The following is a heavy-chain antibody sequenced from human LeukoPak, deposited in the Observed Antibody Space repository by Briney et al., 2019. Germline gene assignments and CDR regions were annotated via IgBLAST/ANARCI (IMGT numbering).Heavy chain of an antibody. Sequence: SETLSLTCTVSGGSISSYYWSWIRQPLGKGLEWIGYIYYSGSTNYNSSLKSRVTISVDTSKNQFSLKLSSVTAADTAVYYCARDATAYDAFDIWGQGTMVTVSS. D-gene: IGHD2-15*01. CDR3: ARDATAYDAFDI. V-gene: IGHV4-59*01. CDR2: IYYSGST. CDR1: GGSISSYY. J-gene: IGHJ3*02.